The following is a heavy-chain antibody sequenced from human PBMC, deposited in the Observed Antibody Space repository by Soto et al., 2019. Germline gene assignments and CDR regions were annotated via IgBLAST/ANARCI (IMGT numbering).Heavy chain of an antibody. CDR3: ARGADCTNGVCYDDAFDI. Sequence: QPGGSLRLSCATSGFTFSSYWMNWVRQAPGKGLEWVANIKQYGGEKYYVDSVKGRFTISRDNAKNSLYLQMNSLRADDTAVYYCARGADCTNGVCYDDAFDIWGQGTMVTVSS. D-gene: IGHD2-8*01. J-gene: IGHJ3*02. CDR1: GFTFSSYW. CDR2: IKQYGGEK. V-gene: IGHV3-7*01.